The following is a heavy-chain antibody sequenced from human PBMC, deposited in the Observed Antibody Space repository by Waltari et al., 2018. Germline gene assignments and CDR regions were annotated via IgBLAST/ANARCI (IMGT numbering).Heavy chain of an antibody. D-gene: IGHD1-26*01. J-gene: IGHJ5*02. V-gene: IGHV1-2*04. CDR3: ARSGEST. CDR2: SNPNSGGT. Sequence: QMQLVQSGAEVKKPGASVKVSCKASGYTFTGYYIHWVRQAPGQGLEWMGWSNPNSGGTNYAQKFQGWVTLTRDTSITTAYMELSRLGADDTAFYFCARSGESTWGQGTLVTVSS. CDR1: GYTFTGYY.